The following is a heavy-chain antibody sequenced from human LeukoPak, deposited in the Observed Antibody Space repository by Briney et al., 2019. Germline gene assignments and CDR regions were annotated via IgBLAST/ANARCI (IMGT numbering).Heavy chain of an antibody. CDR1: SGSFSGYY. J-gene: IGHJ4*02. CDR2: INHSGST. CDR3: ARGGTGGYSSGWQRKSPALDY. D-gene: IGHD6-19*01. V-gene: IGHV4-34*01. Sequence: KPSETLSLTCAVYSGSFSGYYWSWIRQPPGKGLEWIGEINHSGSTNYNPSLKSRVTISVDTSKNQFSLKLSSVTAADTAVYYCARGGTGGYSSGWQRKSPALDYWGQGTLVTVSS.